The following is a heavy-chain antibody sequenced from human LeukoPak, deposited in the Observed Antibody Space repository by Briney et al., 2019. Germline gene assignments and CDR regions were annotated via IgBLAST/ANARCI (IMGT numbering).Heavy chain of an antibody. J-gene: IGHJ6*03. CDR2: IYYSGST. D-gene: IGHD3-9*01. CDR1: GGSISSYY. CDR3: ARGYFDWNLYYYYYMDV. Sequence: PSETLSLTCTVSGGSISSYYWSWIRQPPGKGLEWIGYIYYSGSTDYNPSLKSRVTISVDTSKNQFSLKLSSVTAADTAVYYCARGYFDWNLYYYYYMDVWGKGTTVTISS. V-gene: IGHV4-59*01.